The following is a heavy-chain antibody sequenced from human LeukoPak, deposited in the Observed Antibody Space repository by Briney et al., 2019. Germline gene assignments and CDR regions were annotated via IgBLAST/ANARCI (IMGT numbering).Heavy chain of an antibody. V-gene: IGHV3-74*01. D-gene: IGHD3-22*01. Sequence: GGSLRLSCAASGFTFSSYWMHWVRQAPGEGLVWVSRIKSDGSVTWYADSVKGRFTISRDNSKNTLYLQMNSLRAEDTAVYYCARDYYDSSAYSGYWGQGTLVTVSS. J-gene: IGHJ4*02. CDR2: IKSDGSVT. CDR3: ARDYYDSSAYSGY. CDR1: GFTFSSYW.